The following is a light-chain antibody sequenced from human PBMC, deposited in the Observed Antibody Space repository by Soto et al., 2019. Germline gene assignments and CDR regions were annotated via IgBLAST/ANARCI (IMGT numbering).Light chain of an antibody. CDR1: QRVSSY. Sequence: EIVLTQSPATLSLSPGDRATLSCRASQRVSSYLAWYQQKPGQAPRLLIYAASNRATGIPARFSGRGSGTDFTLTIGSLEREDFAVYYCQQRSNCPLTFGGGTKVEIK. CDR2: AAS. CDR3: QQRSNCPLT. V-gene: IGKV3-11*01. J-gene: IGKJ4*01.